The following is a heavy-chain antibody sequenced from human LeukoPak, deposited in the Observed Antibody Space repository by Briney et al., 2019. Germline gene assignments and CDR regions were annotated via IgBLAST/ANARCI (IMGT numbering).Heavy chain of an antibody. V-gene: IGHV3-7*01. Sequence: GGSLRLSCAASGFIFSSCWMSWVRQAPGKGLEWVANVNQDGSEKYYVDSVKGRFTISRDNAKNSLYLQMNSLRAEDTAVYYCAELGITMIGGVWGKGTTVTISS. CDR3: AELGITMIGGV. CDR2: VNQDGSEK. D-gene: IGHD3-10*02. J-gene: IGHJ6*04. CDR1: GFIFSSCW.